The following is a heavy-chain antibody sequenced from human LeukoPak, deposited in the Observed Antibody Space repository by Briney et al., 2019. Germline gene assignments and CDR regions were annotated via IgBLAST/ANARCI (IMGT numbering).Heavy chain of an antibody. CDR1: GFTFSSYS. J-gene: IGHJ4*02. CDR3: ARDRAITMIVEIDY. CDR2: ISSSSSYI. Sequence: PGGSLRLSCAASGFTFSSYSMNWVRQAPGKGLEWVSSISSSSSYIYYADSVKGRFTISRDNAKNSLYLRMNSLRAEDTAVYYCARDRAITMIVEIDYWGQGTLVTVSS. V-gene: IGHV3-21*01. D-gene: IGHD3-22*01.